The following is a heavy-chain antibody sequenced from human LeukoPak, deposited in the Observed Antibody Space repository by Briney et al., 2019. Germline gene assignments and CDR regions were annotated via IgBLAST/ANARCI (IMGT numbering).Heavy chain of an antibody. V-gene: IGHV3-30*04. CDR1: GFTFSSYT. J-gene: IGHJ4*02. Sequence: PGGSLRLSCAASGFTFSSYTMHWVRQAPGKGLEWVAAISYDGSNKYYADSVKGRFTISRDNSKNTLYLQMNGLRAEDTAVYYCARGSVGELLWFGEPMGPFDYWGQGTLVTVSS. D-gene: IGHD3-10*01. CDR2: ISYDGSNK. CDR3: ARGSVGELLWFGEPMGPFDY.